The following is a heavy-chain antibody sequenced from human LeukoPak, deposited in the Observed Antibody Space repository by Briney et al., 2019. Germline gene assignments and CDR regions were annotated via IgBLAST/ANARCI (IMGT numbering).Heavy chain of an antibody. J-gene: IGHJ4*02. Sequence: PSETLSLTCTVSGGSISSYYWTWIRQPPGKGLEWIGYIYYSGSTNYNPSLKSRVTISVDTSKNQFSLKLSSVTAADTAVYYCARVIAAAALYYFDYWGQGTLVTVSS. V-gene: IGHV4-59*12. D-gene: IGHD6-13*01. CDR3: ARVIAAAALYYFDY. CDR2: IYYSGST. CDR1: GGSISSYY.